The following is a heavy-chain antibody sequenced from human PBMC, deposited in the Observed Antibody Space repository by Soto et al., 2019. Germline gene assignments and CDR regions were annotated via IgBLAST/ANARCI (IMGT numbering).Heavy chain of an antibody. Sequence: QVQLVQSGAEVKKPGASVKVSCKASGYTFTSYGISWVRQAPGQGLEWMGWISAYNGNTNYAQKLQGRVTMTTDTATRTAYMELRSLRSDDTAVYYCARVSSKGKKAGLYYYYGMDVWGQGTTVTVSS. CDR3: ARVSSKGKKAGLYYYYGMDV. J-gene: IGHJ6*02. CDR2: ISAYNGNT. CDR1: GYTFTSYG. V-gene: IGHV1-18*01. D-gene: IGHD6-13*01.